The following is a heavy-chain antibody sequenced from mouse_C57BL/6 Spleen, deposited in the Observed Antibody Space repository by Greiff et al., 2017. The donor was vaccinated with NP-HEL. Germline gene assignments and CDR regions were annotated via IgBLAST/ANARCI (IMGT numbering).Heavy chain of an antibody. CDR2: IYPGDGDT. V-gene: IGHV1-80*01. J-gene: IGHJ4*01. Sequence: VQLQQSGAELVKPGASVKISCKASGYAFSSYWMNWVKQRPGKGLEWIGQIYPGDGDTNYNGKFKGKATLTAAKSSSTAYKQLSSLTSEDSAVYFSARWLLRDYYAMDYWGQGTSVTVSS. D-gene: IGHD2-3*01. CDR1: GYAFSSYW. CDR3: ARWLLRDYYAMDY.